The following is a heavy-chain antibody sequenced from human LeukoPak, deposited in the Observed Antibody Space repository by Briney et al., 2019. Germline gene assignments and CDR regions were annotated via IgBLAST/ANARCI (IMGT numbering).Heavy chain of an antibody. J-gene: IGHJ6*03. CDR2: IKQDGSET. Sequence: GGSLRLSCAASGFTFSSYWMTWVRQAPGKGLEWVGNIKQDGSETYYVDSVRGQYTISRDNAKNSLHLLMNSLRAEDTAVYYCAKVPQLVSHYMDVWGKGTTVTVSS. CDR1: GFTFSSYW. D-gene: IGHD6-6*01. CDR3: AKVPQLVSHYMDV. V-gene: IGHV3-7*03.